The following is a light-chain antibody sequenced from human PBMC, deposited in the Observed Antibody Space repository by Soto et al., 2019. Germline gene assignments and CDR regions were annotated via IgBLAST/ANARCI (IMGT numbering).Light chain of an antibody. J-gene: IGKJ1*01. CDR2: AAS. CDR1: QGLSSY. V-gene: IGKV1-9*01. CDR3: QHYNSYSEA. Sequence: DIQLTQSPSSLSASVGDRVTITCRASQGLSSYLAWYQQKPGKAPKLLIYAASTLQSGVPSRFSGSGSGTEFTLTISSLQPDDFATYYCQHYNSYSEAFGQGTKVDIK.